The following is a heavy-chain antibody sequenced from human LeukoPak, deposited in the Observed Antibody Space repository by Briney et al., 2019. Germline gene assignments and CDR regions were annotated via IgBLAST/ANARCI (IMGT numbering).Heavy chain of an antibody. CDR3: ARSGFGGGVSFDP. D-gene: IGHD3-16*01. Sequence: PGGSLRLSCAASGFTVSSNYMSWVRQAPGKGLEWVSVIYSGGSTYYADSVKGRFTISRDNSKNTLYLQMNSLTSDDTAVYYCARSGFGGGVSFDPWGQGTLVTVSS. J-gene: IGHJ5*02. CDR2: IYSGGST. CDR1: GFTVSSNY. V-gene: IGHV3-53*05.